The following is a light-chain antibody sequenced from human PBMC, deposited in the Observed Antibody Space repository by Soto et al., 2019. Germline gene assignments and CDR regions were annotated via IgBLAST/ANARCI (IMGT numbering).Light chain of an antibody. Sequence: QSVLTQPASASGSPGQSITISCTGTSSDVGGYNYVSWYQQHPGKAPKLMIYDVSNRPSGVSNRFSGSKSGNTAALTISGLQAEDEADYYCSSYTSSSTPLFGGGTQLTVL. V-gene: IGLV2-14*01. CDR2: DVS. CDR1: SSDVGGYNY. J-gene: IGLJ7*01. CDR3: SSYTSSSTPL.